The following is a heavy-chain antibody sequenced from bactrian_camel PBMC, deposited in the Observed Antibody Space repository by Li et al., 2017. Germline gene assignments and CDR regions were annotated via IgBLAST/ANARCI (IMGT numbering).Heavy chain of an antibody. CDR3: AAECGGTGSWCLADFGY. V-gene: IGHV3S55*01. CDR2: IVNADST. CDR1: GYTYSSYC. J-gene: IGHJ6*01. D-gene: IGHD6*01. Sequence: QVQLVESGGSSVQAGGSLRLSCAASGYTYSSYCMGWFRQAPGKEREGVAVIVNADSTFYADSVKGRFTVSRDNVKGTQYLQMNNLEPEDTAVYYCAAECGGTGSWCLADFGYWGQGTQVTVS.